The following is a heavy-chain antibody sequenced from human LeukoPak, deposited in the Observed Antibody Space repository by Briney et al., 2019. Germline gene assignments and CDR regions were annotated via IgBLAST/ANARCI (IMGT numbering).Heavy chain of an antibody. CDR1: GFSFSDYS. D-gene: IGHD1-14*01. CDR3: AKGLFRTPARRLADYGMDV. J-gene: IGHJ6*02. Sequence: GGSLRLSCAASGFSFSDYSMTWVRQAPGKGLEWVAVIASDGRYKYYADSVKGRFTISRDNSKNTLYLKMNSLRAEARAVNYCAKGLFRTPARRLADYGMDVWGQGTTVTVSS. V-gene: IGHV3-30*18. CDR2: IASDGRYK.